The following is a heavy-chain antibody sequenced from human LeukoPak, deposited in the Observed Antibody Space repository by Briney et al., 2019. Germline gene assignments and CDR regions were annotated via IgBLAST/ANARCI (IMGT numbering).Heavy chain of an antibody. CDR1: GYTFTGHY. Sequence: ASVKVSCKASGYTFTGHYLHWVRQAPGQGLEWMGWLNPNTGDTLYIQKFQGRVTMTGDTSISTAYMELSRLMSDDTAVYYCARIGLQTTGYYRLDYWGQGTLVTVSS. J-gene: IGHJ4*02. V-gene: IGHV1-2*02. D-gene: IGHD3-9*01. CDR2: LNPNTGDT. CDR3: ARIGLQTTGYYRLDY.